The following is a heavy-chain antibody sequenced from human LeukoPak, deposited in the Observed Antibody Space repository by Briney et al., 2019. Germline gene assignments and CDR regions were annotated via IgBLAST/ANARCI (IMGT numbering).Heavy chain of an antibody. J-gene: IGHJ4*02. D-gene: IGHD5-12*01. Sequence: GASVKVSCKASGYTFTSYYVHWVRQAPGEGLEWMGIINPSGGSTSYAQKFQGRVTMTRDMSTSTVYMELSSLRSEDTAVYHCAREGNIVAYYFDYWGQGTLVTVSS. CDR2: INPSGGST. CDR3: AREGNIVAYYFDY. V-gene: IGHV1-46*01. CDR1: GYTFTSYY.